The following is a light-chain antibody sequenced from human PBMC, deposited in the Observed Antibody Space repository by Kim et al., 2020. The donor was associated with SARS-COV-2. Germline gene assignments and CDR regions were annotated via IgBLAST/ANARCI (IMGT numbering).Light chain of an antibody. CDR3: CSYSASSVI. V-gene: IGLV2-11*01. Sequence: PGQSVAISCTGISSDVSVYNFVAWYQHHPGKAPKLMIYDVNKRHSGVPDRFSGSKSGNTASLTISGLQAEDEADYYCCSYSASSVIFGGGTQLTVL. CDR2: DVN. J-gene: IGLJ2*01. CDR1: SSDVSVYNF.